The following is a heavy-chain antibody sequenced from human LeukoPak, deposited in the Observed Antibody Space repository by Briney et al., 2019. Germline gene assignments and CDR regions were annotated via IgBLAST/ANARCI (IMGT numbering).Heavy chain of an antibody. CDR3: AREGSSSGPGALDI. Sequence: GGSLRLSCAASGFTVSSNYMTWVRQAPGKGLEWVSIICSGGRTYYADSVEGRFAISRDSSKNTLYLQMNSLRAEDTAVYFCAREGSSSGPGALDIWGQGTMVTVSS. D-gene: IGHD6-6*01. CDR2: ICSGGRT. CDR1: GFTVSSNY. J-gene: IGHJ3*02. V-gene: IGHV3-66*02.